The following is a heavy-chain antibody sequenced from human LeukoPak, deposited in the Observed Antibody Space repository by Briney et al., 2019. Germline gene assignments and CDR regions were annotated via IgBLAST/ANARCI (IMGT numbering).Heavy chain of an antibody. CDR2: ITGTGGST. Sequence: GASLRLSCAASGFSLSTYGVSWVRQPPGKGLEWVSGITGTGGSTYYADSVKGRFTVSRDTSKNTLYLQMNSLRAEDTAIYYCAKDHGTAVAGFYYWGQGTLVTVSS. D-gene: IGHD6-19*01. J-gene: IGHJ4*02. V-gene: IGHV3-23*01. CDR1: GFSLSTYG. CDR3: AKDHGTAVAGFYY.